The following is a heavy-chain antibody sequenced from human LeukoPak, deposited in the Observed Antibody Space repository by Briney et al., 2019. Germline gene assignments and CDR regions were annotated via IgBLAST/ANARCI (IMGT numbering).Heavy chain of an antibody. Sequence: VASVKVSCKASGYTFTGYYMRWVRQAPGQGLEWMGWINPNSGGTNYAQKFQGRVTMTRDTSISTAYMELSRLRSDDTAVYYCATHQSASYYYDSSGYYMLDYWGQGTLVTVSS. J-gene: IGHJ4*02. CDR3: ATHQSASYYYDSSGYYMLDY. CDR1: GYTFTGYY. CDR2: INPNSGGT. D-gene: IGHD3-22*01. V-gene: IGHV1-2*02.